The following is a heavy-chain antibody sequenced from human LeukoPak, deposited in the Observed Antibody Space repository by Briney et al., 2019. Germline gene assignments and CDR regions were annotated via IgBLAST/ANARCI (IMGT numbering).Heavy chain of an antibody. CDR2: ISGSGGST. CDR3: ARDSLPGYSYGSFVY. Sequence: GGSLRLSCAASGFTFSSYAMSWVRQAPGKGLEWVSAISGSGGSTYYADSVKGRFTISRDNSKNTLYLQMNSLRAEDTAVYYCARDSLPGYSYGSFVYWGQGTLVTVSS. CDR1: GFTFSSYA. V-gene: IGHV3-23*01. J-gene: IGHJ4*02. D-gene: IGHD5-18*01.